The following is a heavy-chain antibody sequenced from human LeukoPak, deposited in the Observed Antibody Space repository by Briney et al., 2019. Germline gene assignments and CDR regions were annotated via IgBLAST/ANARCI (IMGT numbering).Heavy chain of an antibody. V-gene: IGHV4-61*01. J-gene: IGHJ5*02. CDR3: ARDDSGTFDP. Sequence: TSETLSLTCTVSGGSVSSGSYYWSWIRQPPGKGLEWIGYIYYSGSTNYNPSLKSRVTISVDTSKNQFSLKLSSVTAADTAVFYCARDDSGTFDPWGQGTLVTVSS. CDR2: IYYSGST. CDR1: GGSVSSGSYY. D-gene: IGHD3-10*01.